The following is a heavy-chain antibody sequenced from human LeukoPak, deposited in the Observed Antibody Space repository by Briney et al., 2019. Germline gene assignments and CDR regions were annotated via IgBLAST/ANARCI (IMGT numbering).Heavy chain of an antibody. V-gene: IGHV3-23*01. CDR1: GFTFTTYA. J-gene: IGHJ4*02. Sequence: PGGSLRLSCAASGFTFTTYAISWVRQAPGKGLEWVSSISGSGANTYYADFVKGRLTISRDNSKNTLYLQMNSLRAEDTAVYYCATLRGSSANYPIDFWGQGTLVTVSS. CDR2: ISGSGANT. CDR3: ATLRGSSANYPIDF. D-gene: IGHD3-22*01.